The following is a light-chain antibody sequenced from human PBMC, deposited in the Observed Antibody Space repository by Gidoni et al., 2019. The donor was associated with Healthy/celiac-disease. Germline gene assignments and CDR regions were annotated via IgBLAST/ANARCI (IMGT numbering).Light chain of an antibody. CDR2: DAS. V-gene: IGKV1-33*01. J-gene: IGKJ3*01. Sequence: DIQMTQSPSSLSASVGDRVTITCQASQDISNYLNWYQQKPGKAPKLLIYDASNLETGVPSRFSGSGSETDFTFTISRLQPEDIATYYCQQYDNLLFTFGPGTKVDIK. CDR1: QDISNY. CDR3: QQYDNLLFT.